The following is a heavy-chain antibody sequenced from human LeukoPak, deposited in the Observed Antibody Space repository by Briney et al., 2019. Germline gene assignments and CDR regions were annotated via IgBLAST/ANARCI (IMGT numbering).Heavy chain of an antibody. Sequence: PSETLSLTCSVSDGSISSGYYYWAWIRQPPGKGPEWIGRIYYRGTTYPNSSLKSRVTISVDTSKNQFSLKLSSVTAADTAVYYCARQPKSCAPGIFITGKACWFDSWGQGTLVTVSP. CDR1: DGSISSGYYY. V-gene: IGHV4-39*01. CDR2: IYYRGTT. CDR3: ARQPKSCAPGIFITGKACWFDS. D-gene: IGHD3-10*01. J-gene: IGHJ5*01.